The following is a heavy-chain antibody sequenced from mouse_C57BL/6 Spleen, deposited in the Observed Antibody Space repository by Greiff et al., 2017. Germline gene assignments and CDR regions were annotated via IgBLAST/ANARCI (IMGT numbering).Heavy chain of an antibody. CDR3: TRDYYGSSYPFAY. V-gene: IGHV5-9-1*02. Sequence: EVHLVESGEGLVKPGGSLKLSCAASGFTFSSYAMSWVRQTPEKRLEWVAYISSGGDSNYYADTVKGRFTISRDNARNTLYLQMSSLKSEDTSMYYCTRDYYGSSYPFAYWGQGTLVTVAA. CDR1: GFTFSSYA. J-gene: IGHJ3*01. CDR2: ISSGGDSN. D-gene: IGHD1-1*01.